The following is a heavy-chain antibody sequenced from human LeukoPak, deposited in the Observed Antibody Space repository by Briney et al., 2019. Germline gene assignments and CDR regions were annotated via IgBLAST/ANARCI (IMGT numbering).Heavy chain of an antibody. J-gene: IGHJ4*02. Sequence: SETLSLTCVMYGVSFTGYYWSWIRQSPGKGLEWRGEISPRGTKYNPSLKSRVTLPPDTTKNPFSLILSSVTAADAAVYFCASDSYSSIGYFWSQGTLVTVSS. CDR3: ASDSYSSIGYF. CDR2: ISPRGT. CDR1: GVSFTGYY. D-gene: IGHD6-13*01. V-gene: IGHV4-34*01.